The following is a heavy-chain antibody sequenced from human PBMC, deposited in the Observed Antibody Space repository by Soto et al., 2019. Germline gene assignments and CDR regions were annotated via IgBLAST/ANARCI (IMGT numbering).Heavy chain of an antibody. D-gene: IGHD2-15*01. CDR1: GFTFSSYS. CDR2: ISSSSSTI. CDR3: ARACSGGSCYSGYGMDV. J-gene: IGHJ6*02. Sequence: PGGSLRLSCAASGFTFSSYSMNWVRQAPGKGLEWVSYISSSSSTIYYADSVKGRFTISRDNAKNSLYLQMNSLRDEDTAVYYCARACSGGSCYSGYGMDVWGQGTTVTVSS. V-gene: IGHV3-48*02.